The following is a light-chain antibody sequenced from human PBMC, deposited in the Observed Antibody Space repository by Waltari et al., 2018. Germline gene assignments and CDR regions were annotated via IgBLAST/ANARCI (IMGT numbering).Light chain of an antibody. CDR3: QQRSNWPLFT. Sequence: EIVLTQSPATLSLSPGERATLSCRASQSVSSYLAWYQQKPGQAPRLLIYDASNRATGSPARFSGSGSGTDFTLTISSLEPEDFAVYYCQQRSNWPLFTFGPGTKVDIK. J-gene: IGKJ3*01. V-gene: IGKV3-11*01. CDR2: DAS. CDR1: QSVSSY.